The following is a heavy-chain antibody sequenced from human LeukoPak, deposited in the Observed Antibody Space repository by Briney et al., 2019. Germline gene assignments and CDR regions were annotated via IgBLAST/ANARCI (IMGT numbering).Heavy chain of an antibody. CDR3: ARVGALITIFGVVSD. CDR2: IYYSGST. D-gene: IGHD3-3*01. J-gene: IGHJ4*02. V-gene: IGHV4-30-4*01. Sequence: PSQTLSLTCTVSGGSISSGDYYWSWIRQPPGKGLEWIGYIYYSGSTYYNPSLKSRVTISVDTSKNQFSLKLSSVTAADTAVYYCARVGALITIFGVVSDWGQGTLVTVSS. CDR1: GGSISSGDYY.